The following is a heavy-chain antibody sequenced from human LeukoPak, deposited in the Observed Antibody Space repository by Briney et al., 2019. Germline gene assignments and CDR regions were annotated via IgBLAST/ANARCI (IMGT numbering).Heavy chain of an antibody. CDR1: GYTFTNYF. CDR3: ARDLQITRRPGSIDY. Sequence: ASVKVSCKASGYTFTNYFMYWVRQAPGQGLKWMGIINPSGGSTNYAQKFQGRVTMTRDMSTSTVYMELSSLRSEDTAVYYCARDLQITRRPGSIDYWGQGTLVTVSS. D-gene: IGHD3-10*01. V-gene: IGHV1-46*01. CDR2: INPSGGST. J-gene: IGHJ4*02.